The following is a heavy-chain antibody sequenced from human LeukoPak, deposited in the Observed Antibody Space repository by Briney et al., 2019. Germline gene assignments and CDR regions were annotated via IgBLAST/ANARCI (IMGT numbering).Heavy chain of an antibody. D-gene: IGHD3-9*01. CDR1: GFPFDDYG. CDR2: ISSSSSYI. J-gene: IGHJ5*02. Sequence: PGGSLRLSCAASGFPFDDYGMSWVRHAPGKGLEWVSSISSSSSYIYYADSVKGRFTISRDNAKNSLYLQMNSLRAEDTAVYYCARDGHNNYDILTGYYPGNWFDPWGQGTLVTVSS. CDR3: ARDGHNNYDILTGYYPGNWFDP. V-gene: IGHV3-21*01.